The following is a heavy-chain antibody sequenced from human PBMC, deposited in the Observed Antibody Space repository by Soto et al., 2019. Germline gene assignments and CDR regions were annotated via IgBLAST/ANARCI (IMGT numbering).Heavy chain of an antibody. D-gene: IGHD6-6*01. CDR1: GYTFTSYD. Sequence: QVQLVQSGAEVKKPGASVKVSCKASGYTFTSYDINWVRQATGQGLEWMGWMNPNSGNTGYAQKFQGRVTMTRNTSISTAYMELSSRRSEDTAVYYCAREWGRRASSSLLGGYWGQGTLVTVSS. J-gene: IGHJ4*02. CDR2: MNPNSGNT. CDR3: AREWGRRASSSLLGGY. V-gene: IGHV1-8*01.